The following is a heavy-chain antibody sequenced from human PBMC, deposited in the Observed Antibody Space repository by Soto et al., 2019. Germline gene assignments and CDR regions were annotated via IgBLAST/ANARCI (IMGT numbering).Heavy chain of an antibody. CDR3: ARARYGDYVTD. D-gene: IGHD4-17*01. CDR2: VSYSGVT. CDR1: GDSVSSGDDF. J-gene: IGHJ4*02. V-gene: IGHV4-30-4*01. Sequence: QVQLQESGPGLVKPSQTLSLTCSVFGDSVSSGDDFWSWIRQPPGKGLEWIGSVSYSGVTYYNPSHKSRIALFVDTAMNQFSLRVSSVTDADTAVYYCARARYGDYVTDWGQGTLVTVSS.